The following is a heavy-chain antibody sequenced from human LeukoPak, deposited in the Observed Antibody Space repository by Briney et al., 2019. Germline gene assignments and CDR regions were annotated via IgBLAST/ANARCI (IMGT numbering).Heavy chain of an antibody. Sequence: PSETLSLTCTVSGGSISSYYWSWIRQPPGKGLEWIGYIYYSGSTNYNPSLKSRVTISVDTSKNQFSLKLSSVTAADTAVYYCASLFVTAGAFDIWGQGTMVTVSS. CDR3: ASLFVTAGAFDI. J-gene: IGHJ3*02. CDR1: GGSISSYY. CDR2: IYYSGST. D-gene: IGHD2-21*02. V-gene: IGHV4-59*08.